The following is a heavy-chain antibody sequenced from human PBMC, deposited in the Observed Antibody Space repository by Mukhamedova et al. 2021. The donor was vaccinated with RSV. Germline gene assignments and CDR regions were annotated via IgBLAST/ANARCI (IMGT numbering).Heavy chain of an antibody. V-gene: IGHV3-23*01. J-gene: IGHJ4*02. Sequence: VKGRFTISRDNSKNTLYLQMNSLRAEDTAVYYCAKGPEYDFWSGYSNFDYWGPGTLVTVSS. D-gene: IGHD3-3*01. CDR3: AKGPEYDFWSGYSNFDY.